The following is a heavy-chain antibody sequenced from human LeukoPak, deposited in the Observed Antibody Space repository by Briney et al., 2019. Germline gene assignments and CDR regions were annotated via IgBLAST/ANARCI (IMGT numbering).Heavy chain of an antibody. D-gene: IGHD6-19*01. Sequence: ASETLSLTCAVSGGSFSSSNWWSWVRQPPGKGLEWIGEIYHSGSTNYNPSLKSRVTISVDKSKNQFSLKLSSVTAADTAVYYCARVRSIAVAGNWFDPWGQGTLVTVSS. CDR2: IYHSGST. CDR3: ARVRSIAVAGNWFDP. J-gene: IGHJ5*02. V-gene: IGHV4-4*02. CDR1: GGSFSSSNW.